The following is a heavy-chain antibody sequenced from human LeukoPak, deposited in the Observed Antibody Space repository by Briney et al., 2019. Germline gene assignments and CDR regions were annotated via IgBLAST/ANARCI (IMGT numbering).Heavy chain of an antibody. CDR2: VYPDDSDT. CDR1: GYNFANYW. CDR3: ARLAGAKYYYYAMDV. D-gene: IGHD6-25*01. Sequence: GESLKISCKGSGYNFANYWIGWVRQMAGEGLEWMGIVYPDDSDTKYSPSFQGQATISVDKSISTVYLQWNSLKASDSAMYYCARLAGAKYYYYAMDVWGQGTTVTVSS. J-gene: IGHJ6*02. V-gene: IGHV5-51*01.